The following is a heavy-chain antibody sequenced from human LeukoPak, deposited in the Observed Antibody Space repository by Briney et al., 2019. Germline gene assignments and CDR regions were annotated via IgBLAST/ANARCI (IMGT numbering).Heavy chain of an antibody. J-gene: IGHJ4*02. CDR2: ISSDSGTI. CDR3: ATETNGRHYDY. CDR1: GLTFSSYS. D-gene: IGHD1-14*01. Sequence: GGSLRLSCGASGLTFSSYSMNWVRQAPGKGLEWVSYISSDSGTIYQADSVKGRFTISRDNAKNSLYLQMNSLRAEDTAVYYCATETNGRHYDYWGQGTLLTVSS. V-gene: IGHV3-48*01.